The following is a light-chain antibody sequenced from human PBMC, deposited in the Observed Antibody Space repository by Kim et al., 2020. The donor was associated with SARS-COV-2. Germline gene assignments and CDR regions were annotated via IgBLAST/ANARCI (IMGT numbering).Light chain of an antibody. J-gene: IGKJ4*01. CDR3: QQYNNWPLT. CDR2: GAS. Sequence: VSPGERATLSCTASQSVSSNLAWYQQRPGQAPRLLIYGASTRATGIPARFSGSGSGTEFTLTISRLQSEDFAVYYCQQYNNWPLTFGGGTKVDIK. CDR1: QSVSSN. V-gene: IGKV3-15*01.